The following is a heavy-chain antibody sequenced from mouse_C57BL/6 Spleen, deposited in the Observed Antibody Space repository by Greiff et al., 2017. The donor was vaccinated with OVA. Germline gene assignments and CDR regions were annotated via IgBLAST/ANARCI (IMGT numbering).Heavy chain of an antibody. V-gene: IGHV1-82*01. CDR2: IYPGDGDT. D-gene: IGHD1-1*01. J-gene: IGHJ2*01. Sequence: QVQLQQSGPELVKPGASVKISCKASGYAFSSSWMNWVKQRPGKGLEWIGRIYPGDGDTNYNGKFKGKATLTADKSSSTAYMQLSSLTSEDSAVYFCARSGFTTVVAYYFDYWGKGTTLTVSS. CDR3: ARSGFTTVVAYYFDY. CDR1: GYAFSSSW.